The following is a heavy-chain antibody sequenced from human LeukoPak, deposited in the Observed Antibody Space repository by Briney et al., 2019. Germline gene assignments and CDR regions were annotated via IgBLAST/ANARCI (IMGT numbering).Heavy chain of an antibody. D-gene: IGHD3-22*01. V-gene: IGHV3-33*06. CDR2: IWYDGSNK. J-gene: IGHJ4*02. CDR1: GFTFSSYG. CDR3: AKTTVVIITPSFFYFDY. Sequence: GRSLRLSCAASGFTFSSYGMHWVRQAPGKGLEWVAVIWYDGSNKYYADSVKGRFTISRDNSKNTLYLQMNSLRAEDTAVYYCAKTTVVIITPSFFYFDYWGQGTLVTVSS.